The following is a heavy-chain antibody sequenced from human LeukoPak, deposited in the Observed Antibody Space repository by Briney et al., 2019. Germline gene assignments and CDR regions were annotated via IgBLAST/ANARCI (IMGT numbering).Heavy chain of an antibody. D-gene: IGHD3-3*01. CDR3: ARDVYDFWSGHANRYVEFDP. CDR1: GYTFTGYY. V-gene: IGHV1-18*04. CDR2: ISAYNGNT. J-gene: IGHJ5*02. Sequence: ASVKVSCKASGYTFTGYYMHWVRQAPGQGLEWMGWISAYNGNTNYAQKLQGRVTMTTDTSTSTAYMELRSLRSDDTAVYYCARDVYDFWSGHANRYVEFDPWGQGTLVTVSS.